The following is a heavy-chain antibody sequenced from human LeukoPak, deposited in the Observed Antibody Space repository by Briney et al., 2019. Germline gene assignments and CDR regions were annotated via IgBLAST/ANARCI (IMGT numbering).Heavy chain of an antibody. V-gene: IGHV1-18*01. CDR2: ISAYNGNT. D-gene: IGHD3-22*01. CDR1: GYTFTSYG. J-gene: IGHJ3*02. Sequence: ASVKVSFKASGYTFTSYGISWVRQAPGQGLEWMGWISAYNGNTNYAQKLQGSATMTTDTSTSTAYMELRSLRSDDTAVYYCASGYYYDSSGYYDAFDIWGQGTMVTVSS. CDR3: ASGYYYDSSGYYDAFDI.